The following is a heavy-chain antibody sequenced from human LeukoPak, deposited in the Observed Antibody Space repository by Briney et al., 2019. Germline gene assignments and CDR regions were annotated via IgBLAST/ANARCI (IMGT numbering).Heavy chain of an antibody. J-gene: IGHJ6*02. CDR3: ARDGRAVAGSYYYYYGMDV. CDR2: IYHSGST. V-gene: IGHV4-39*07. CDR1: GGSISSSSYY. D-gene: IGHD6-19*01. Sequence: SETLSLTCTVSGGSISSSSYYWGWIRQPPGKGLEWIGEIYHSGSTNYNPSLKSRVTISVDKSKNQFSLKLSSVTAADTAVYYCARDGRAVAGSYYYYYGMDVWGQGTTVTVSS.